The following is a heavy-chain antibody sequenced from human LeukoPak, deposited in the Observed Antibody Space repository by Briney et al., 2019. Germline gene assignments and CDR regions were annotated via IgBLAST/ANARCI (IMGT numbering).Heavy chain of an antibody. Sequence: GSSVKVSCKASGYTFTSYVISWVRQAPGQGLEWMGWISVYNGNTNHAQKLQGRVTMTTDTSTSTAYMELRSLRSDDTAVYYCARDLGGVQQWLVGYFDYWGQGTLVTVSS. CDR1: GYTFTSYV. J-gene: IGHJ4*02. CDR2: ISVYNGNT. CDR3: ARDLGGVQQWLVGYFDY. V-gene: IGHV1-18*01. D-gene: IGHD6-19*01.